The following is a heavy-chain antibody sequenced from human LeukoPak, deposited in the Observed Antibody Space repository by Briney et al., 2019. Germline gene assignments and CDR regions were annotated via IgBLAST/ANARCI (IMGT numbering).Heavy chain of an antibody. V-gene: IGHV4-39*01. J-gene: IGHJ4*02. CDR3: ARRDCSSTSCYLDY. Sequence: SEPLSLPFTVSGGSISSSSYYWGWIRPPPGKGLEWIGSIYYSGSTYYNPSLKSRVTISVDTAKNQFSLKLSSVTAADTAVYYCARRDCSSTSCYLDYWGQGTLVTVSS. CDR2: IYYSGST. D-gene: IGHD2-2*01. CDR1: GGSISSSSYY.